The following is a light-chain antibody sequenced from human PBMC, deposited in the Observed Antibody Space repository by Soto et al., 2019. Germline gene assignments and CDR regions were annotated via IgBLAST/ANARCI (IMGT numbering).Light chain of an antibody. V-gene: IGKV3-20*01. CDR3: QQYGSSPPSST. Sequence: PREIATLSCRASQRVSSGYLAWYQQKPGQAPRLLIYGASNRATDIPDRFSGRGSGTDFTLTISRLEPEDFAVYYCQQYGSSPPSSTFGQGTRLEIK. CDR1: QRVSSGY. J-gene: IGKJ5*01. CDR2: GAS.